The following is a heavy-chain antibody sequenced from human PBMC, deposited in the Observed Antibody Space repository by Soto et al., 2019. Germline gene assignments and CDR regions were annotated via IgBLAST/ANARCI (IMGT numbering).Heavy chain of an antibody. V-gene: IGHV3-23*01. CDR1: GFTFTNYA. J-gene: IGHJ6*02. CDR2: ISASGGST. Sequence: EVQLLESGGGLVQPGGSLRLSCAASGFTFTNYAMSWVRQAPGKGLEWVSTISASGGSTYHADSVKGRFTISRDNSKTPMSMQMKSTRDEDTAAYYCAXXXXXXXXXXXXXMXVWGQGTTVTVS. CDR3: AXXXXXXXXXXXXXMXV.